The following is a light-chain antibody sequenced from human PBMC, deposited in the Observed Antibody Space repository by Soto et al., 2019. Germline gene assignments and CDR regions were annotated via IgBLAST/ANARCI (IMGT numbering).Light chain of an antibody. J-gene: IGKJ3*01. CDR1: QTVGIS. V-gene: IGKV3-11*01. Sequence: LTQSPASLSLSPGERATLSCRASQTVGISLAWYQHKPSQPPRLLIYDVSKRATGIPARFGGSGSGTDFTLTISSLDPEDFAVYYCQQRTTWLFTCGPGTKVDIK. CDR2: DVS. CDR3: QQRTTWLFT.